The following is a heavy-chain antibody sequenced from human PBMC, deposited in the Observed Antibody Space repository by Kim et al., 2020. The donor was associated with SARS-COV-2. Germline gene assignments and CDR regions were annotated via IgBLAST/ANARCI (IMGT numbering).Heavy chain of an antibody. J-gene: IGHJ4*02. CDR3: AAGGSYYELGY. D-gene: IGHD3-10*01. V-gene: IGHV4-59*01. Sequence: TYNPSLKSRVTISVDTSKNPFSLKLRAVTAADTAVYYCAAGGSYYELGYWGQGTLVTVSS.